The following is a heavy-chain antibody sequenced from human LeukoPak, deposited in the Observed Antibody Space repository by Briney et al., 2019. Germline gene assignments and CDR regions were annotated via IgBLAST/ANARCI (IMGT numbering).Heavy chain of an antibody. Sequence: GRSLRLSCAASGFTFSRNAMHWVRQAPGKGLEWVAVISYDGGNKCYADSVKGRFTISRDNSKNTLYLQMNSLRAEDTAVYYCAKDRLGYHEYYYYYMDVWGKGTTVTVSS. CDR3: AKDRLGYHEYYYYYMDV. CDR1: GFTFSRNA. J-gene: IGHJ6*03. V-gene: IGHV3-30-3*01. D-gene: IGHD6-13*01. CDR2: ISYDGGNK.